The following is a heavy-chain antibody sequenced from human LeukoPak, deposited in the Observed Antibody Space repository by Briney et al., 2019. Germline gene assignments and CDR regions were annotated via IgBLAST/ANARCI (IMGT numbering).Heavy chain of an antibody. Sequence: GGSLRLSCAASGFTFRSYGIHWVRQAPGKGLEWVAVISYDGSNKYYADSVKGRFTISRDNSKNTLYLQTNSLRAEDTAVYYCAKDVEGFWSGYAFDYWGQGTQVTVSS. CDR2: ISYDGSNK. CDR1: GFTFRSYG. J-gene: IGHJ4*02. D-gene: IGHD3-3*01. CDR3: AKDVEGFWSGYAFDY. V-gene: IGHV3-30*18.